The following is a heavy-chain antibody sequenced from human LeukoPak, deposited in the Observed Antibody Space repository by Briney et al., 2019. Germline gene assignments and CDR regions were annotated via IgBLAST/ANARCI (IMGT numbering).Heavy chain of an antibody. V-gene: IGHV1-8*03. CDR3: ARGGSWFLFDY. CDR2: MNPNSGNT. Sequence: ASVKVSCKASGYTFTSYDINWVRQATGQGLEWMGCMNPNSGNTGYAQKYQGRVTITRNTSISTAYMELSSLRSEDTAVYYCARGGSWFLFDYWGQGTLVTVSS. D-gene: IGHD6-13*01. J-gene: IGHJ4*02. CDR1: GYTFTSYD.